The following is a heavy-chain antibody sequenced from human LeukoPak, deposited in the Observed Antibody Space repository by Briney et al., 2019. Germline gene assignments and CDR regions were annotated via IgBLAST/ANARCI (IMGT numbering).Heavy chain of an antibody. J-gene: IGHJ4*02. V-gene: IGHV3-21*01. D-gene: IGHD6-19*01. CDR3: ARDRSSSGYFDY. CDR2: ISSSSSYI. CDR1: GFTFSSYS. Sequence: GGSLRLSCAASGFTFSSYSMNWVRQAPGKGLEWVSSISSSSSYIYYADSVKGRFTITRDNAKNSLYLQMNSLRAEDTAVYYCARDRSSSGYFDYWGQGTLVTVSS.